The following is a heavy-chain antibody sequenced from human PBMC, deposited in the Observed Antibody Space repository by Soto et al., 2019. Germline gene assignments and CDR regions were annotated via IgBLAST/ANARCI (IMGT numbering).Heavy chain of an antibody. CDR2: IYRTGST. J-gene: IGHJ4*02. CDR3: ASRDPGTSVDY. CDR1: GGSFTSNNW. D-gene: IGHD1-7*01. V-gene: IGHV4-4*02. Sequence: SETLSLTCAVSGGSFTSNNWCTWVRQPPGQGLEWIGEIYRTGSTNYNPSLKSRVTISLDKSENQFSLRVTSLTAADTAVYYCASRDPGTSVDYWGQGTLVTVSS.